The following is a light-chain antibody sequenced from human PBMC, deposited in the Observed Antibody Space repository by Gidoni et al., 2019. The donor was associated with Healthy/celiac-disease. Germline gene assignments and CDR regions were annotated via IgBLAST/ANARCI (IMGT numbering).Light chain of an antibody. V-gene: IGLV2-14*01. CDR1: SRDVGGYNY. Sequence: QSALTQPASVSGSPGQSITISCTGPSRDVGGYNYVSWYQQHPGKAPKLMIYEVSNRPSGVPDRFSGSKSGNTASLTISGLQAEDEADYYCSSYTSSSTSVFGGGTKLTVL. CDR3: SSYTSSSTSV. CDR2: EVS. J-gene: IGLJ2*01.